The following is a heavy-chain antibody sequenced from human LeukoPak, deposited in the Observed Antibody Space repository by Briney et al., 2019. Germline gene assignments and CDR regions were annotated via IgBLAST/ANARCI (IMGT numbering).Heavy chain of an antibody. CDR1: GFTFGSYS. J-gene: IGHJ6*02. Sequence: GGSLRLSCAASGFTFGSYSMNWVHQAPGKGLEWVSSISSSSSYIYHADSVKGRFTISRDNAKNSLYLQMNSLRAEDTAVYYCARGGYYDFWSGPAQKYGMDVWGHGPTVTVSS. CDR2: ISSSSSYI. D-gene: IGHD3-3*01. V-gene: IGHV3-21*01. CDR3: ARGGYYDFWSGPAQKYGMDV.